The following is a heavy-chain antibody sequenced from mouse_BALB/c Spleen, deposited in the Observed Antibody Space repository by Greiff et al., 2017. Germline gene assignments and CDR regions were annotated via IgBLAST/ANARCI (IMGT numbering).Heavy chain of an antibody. V-gene: IGHV1-7*01. CDR3: ARVYYYGSSYDYFDY. D-gene: IGHD1-1*01. CDR2: INPSTGYT. CDR1: GYTFTSYW. Sequence: VQLQQSGAELAKPGASVKMSCKASGYTFTSYWMHWVKQRPGQGLEWIGYINPSTGYTEYNQKFKDKATFTADTSSNTAYMQLSSLTSEDSAVYYCARVYYYGSSYDYFDYWGQGTTLTVSS. J-gene: IGHJ2*01.